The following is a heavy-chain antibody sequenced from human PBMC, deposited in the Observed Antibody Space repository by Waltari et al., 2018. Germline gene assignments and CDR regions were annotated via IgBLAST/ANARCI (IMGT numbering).Heavy chain of an antibody. CDR3: VRQAQDEYHYYYMDA. J-gene: IGHJ6*03. V-gene: IGHV4-39*01. CDR2: IYSDGDS. CDR1: GDSITTSSYS. Sequence: QVQLQESGPGLVKPSETLSLTCSVSGDSITTSSYSWGWIRQTPGKGLEWIATIYSDGDSYYNPSLKNRVTISVDTSKNQFSLKVTSVTAADTAVFYCVRQAQDEYHYYYMDAWGKGTTVIVSS. D-gene: IGHD2-15*01.